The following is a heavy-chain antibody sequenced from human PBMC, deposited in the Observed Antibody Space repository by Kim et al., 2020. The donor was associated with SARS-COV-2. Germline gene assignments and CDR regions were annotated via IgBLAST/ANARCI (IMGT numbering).Heavy chain of an antibody. Sequence: GGSLRLSCAASGFTFSSYGMHWVRQAPGKGLEWVAVISYDGSNKYYADSVKGRFTISRDNSKNTLYLQMNSLRAEDTAVYYCARGHVLWFGELLSVPGFDYWGQGTLVTVSS. CDR3: ARGHVLWFGELLSVPGFDY. CDR1: GFTFSSYG. D-gene: IGHD3-10*01. V-gene: IGHV3-33*05. CDR2: ISYDGSNK. J-gene: IGHJ4*02.